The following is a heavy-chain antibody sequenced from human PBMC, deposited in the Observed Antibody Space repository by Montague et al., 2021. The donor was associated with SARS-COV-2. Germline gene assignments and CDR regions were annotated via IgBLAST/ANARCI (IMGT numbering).Heavy chain of an antibody. CDR1: GDSISSSY. V-gene: IGHV4-59*01. CDR2: IYYSGST. D-gene: IGHD5-24*01. Sequence: SETLSLTCTVSGDSISSSYWSWIRQPQGKGLEWIGNIYYSGSTNYNPSLETRVTISVDPSKNQFSLKLSSVTASDTAVYYCARGDRWNWFDPWGQGTLVIVSS. CDR3: ARGDRWNWFDP. J-gene: IGHJ5*02.